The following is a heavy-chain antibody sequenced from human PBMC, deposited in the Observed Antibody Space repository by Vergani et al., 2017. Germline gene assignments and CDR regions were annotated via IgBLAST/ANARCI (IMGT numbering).Heavy chain of an antibody. V-gene: IGHV3-23*01. J-gene: IGHJ6*02. Sequence: ELQLLESGGGLVQPGGSLRLSCAASGFTFSSYAMSWVRQAPGKGLGWVSAISGSGGSTYYADSVKGRFTISRDNSKNTLYLQMNSLRAEDTAVYYCAKWSNDYCSGGSCYYYYYGMDVWGQGTTVTVSS. D-gene: IGHD2-15*01. CDR2: ISGSGGST. CDR3: AKWSNDYCSGGSCYYYYYGMDV. CDR1: GFTFSSYA.